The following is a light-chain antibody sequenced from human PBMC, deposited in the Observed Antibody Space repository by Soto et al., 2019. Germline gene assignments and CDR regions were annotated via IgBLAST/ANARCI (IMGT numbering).Light chain of an antibody. CDR3: SSYTSDSTLV. CDR2: EVS. CDR1: STDVGGYNY. J-gene: IGLJ3*02. Sequence: QSALTQPASVSGSPGQSIAISCTGTSTDVGGYNYVSWYQQHPGKAPKLMIYEVSNRPSGVSNRFSGAKSGNTASLTISGLQAEDEADYYSSSYTSDSTLVFGGGTK. V-gene: IGLV2-14*01.